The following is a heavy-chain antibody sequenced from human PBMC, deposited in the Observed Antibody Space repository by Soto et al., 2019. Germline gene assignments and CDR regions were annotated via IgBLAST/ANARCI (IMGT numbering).Heavy chain of an antibody. CDR1: GGSISSSNFY. V-gene: IGHV4-39*02. CDR2: IHYGGST. Sequence: QLQLQESGPGLVKPSETLSLTCAVSGGSISSSNFYWGWFRQPPGKGLEWIGSIHYGGSTYYNPSLDSRVTISVDTSKNHFSLTVKSVTAADTAIYYCAKDASCFSCGAWGQGALVTVSS. D-gene: IGHD2-15*01. J-gene: IGHJ4*02. CDR3: AKDASCFSCGA.